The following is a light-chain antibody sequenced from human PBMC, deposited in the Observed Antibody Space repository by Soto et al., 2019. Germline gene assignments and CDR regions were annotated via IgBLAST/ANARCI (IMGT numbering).Light chain of an antibody. CDR2: DAS. Sequence: EILLTQSPSSLSVSPGDRATLTCRASQSVNNNLAWYQQKGGQAPRLLIYDASTMDTGIPGRFRDSGSGTEFTLTITRLQSEDCSGYFCQQYNNWPPDTFGQGTTLEIK. J-gene: IGKJ2*01. V-gene: IGKV3-15*01. CDR3: QQYNNWPPDT. CDR1: QSVNNN.